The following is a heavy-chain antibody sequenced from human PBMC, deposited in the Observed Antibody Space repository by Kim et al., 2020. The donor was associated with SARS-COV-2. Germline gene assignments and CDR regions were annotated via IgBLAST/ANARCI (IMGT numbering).Heavy chain of an antibody. CDR1: GGSISSSSYY. J-gene: IGHJ4*02. CDR3: ASQPPATAMAYDY. D-gene: IGHD5-18*01. Sequence: SETLSLTCTVSGGSISSSSYYWGWIRQPPGKGLEWIGSIYYSGSTYYNPSLKSRVTISVDTSKNQFSLKLNSVTAADTAVYYCASQPPATAMAYDYWGQGTLVTVSS. CDR2: IYYSGST. V-gene: IGHV4-39*01.